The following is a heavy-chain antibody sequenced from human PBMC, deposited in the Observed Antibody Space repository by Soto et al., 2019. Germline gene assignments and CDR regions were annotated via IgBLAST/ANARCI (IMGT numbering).Heavy chain of an antibody. V-gene: IGHV3-7*03. Sequence: DVKLVESGGGLVQPGDSLRLSCEVSGFTFSMYSMSWVRQSPGKGLEWVAKIPQDGVDGHYADSVKGRFIISRDNGKNSLVQQLNSMRAEDTAGYYCARDHLILPAHDFFYGSDVWGRGDTVTVS. J-gene: IGHJ6*02. CDR1: GFTFSMYS. CDR3: ARDHLILPAHDFFYGSDV. D-gene: IGHD2-21*02. CDR2: IPQDGVDG.